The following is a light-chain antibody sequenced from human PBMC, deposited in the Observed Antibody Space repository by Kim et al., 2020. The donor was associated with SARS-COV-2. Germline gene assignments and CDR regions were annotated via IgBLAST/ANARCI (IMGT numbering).Light chain of an antibody. CDR1: KSISSW. CDR3: QQYNSYSVT. J-gene: IGKJ2*01. Sequence: TSRGDIVAVTCRASKSISSWLAWYQRKPAKAPKLLIYDASSLESEVPSRFSGSGSGTEFTLTISSLQPDDFATYYCQQYNSYSVTFGQGTKLEI. CDR2: DAS. V-gene: IGKV1-5*01.